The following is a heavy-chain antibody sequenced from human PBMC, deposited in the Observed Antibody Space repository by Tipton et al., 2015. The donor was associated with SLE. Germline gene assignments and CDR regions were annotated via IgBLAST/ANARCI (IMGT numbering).Heavy chain of an antibody. CDR2: INHSGST. Sequence: TLSLTCAVSGGSISSSSYYWGWIRQPPGKGLEWIGEINHSGSTNYNPSLKSRVTISVDTSKNQFSLKLSSVTAADTAVYYCARDLGRGYNWFDPWGQGTLVTVSS. J-gene: IGHJ5*02. V-gene: IGHV4-39*07. CDR3: ARDLGRGYNWFDP. D-gene: IGHD1-26*01. CDR1: GGSISSSSYY.